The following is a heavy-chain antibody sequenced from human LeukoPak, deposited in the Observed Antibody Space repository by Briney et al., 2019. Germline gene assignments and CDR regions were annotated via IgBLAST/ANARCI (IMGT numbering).Heavy chain of an antibody. V-gene: IGHV3-7*03. J-gene: IGHJ1*01. CDR1: GFTFSSYW. CDR3: VRDGNDGLNDWEY. D-gene: IGHD1-1*01. CDR2: IKQDGSEK. Sequence: GGSLRLSCAASGFTFSSYWMSWVRQAPGKGLEWMANIKQDGSEKYYVDSVKGRFTISRDNAKNSLYLQMNSLKAGDTALYYCVRDGNDGLNDWEYWGQGALVTVSS.